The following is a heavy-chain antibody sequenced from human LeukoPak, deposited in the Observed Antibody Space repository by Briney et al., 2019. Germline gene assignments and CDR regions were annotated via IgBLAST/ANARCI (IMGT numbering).Heavy chain of an antibody. Sequence: GGSLRLSCAASGFTFSSYWMSWVRQAPGKGLEWMANIKQDGREKYYVDSVKGRFTISRDNAKSSVYLQMNGLRAEDTAVYYCARGHGDYWGQGTLVTVSS. CDR2: IKQDGREK. CDR1: GFTFSSYW. D-gene: IGHD5/OR15-5a*01. CDR3: ARGHGDY. V-gene: IGHV3-7*03. J-gene: IGHJ4*02.